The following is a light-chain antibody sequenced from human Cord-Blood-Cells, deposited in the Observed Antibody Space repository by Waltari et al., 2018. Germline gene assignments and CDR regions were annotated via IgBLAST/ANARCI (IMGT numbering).Light chain of an antibody. J-gene: IGLJ3*02. CDR3: YSAADNNRV. Sequence: SYELTQPSSVSVSPGQTARLTCSGDVLAKKYARWFQQKPGQAPVLGIYKDSERPTGIPERFSGSSSGTTVTLTISGAQVEDEADYYCYSAADNNRVFGGGTKLTVL. CDR2: KDS. V-gene: IGLV3-27*01. CDR1: VLAKKY.